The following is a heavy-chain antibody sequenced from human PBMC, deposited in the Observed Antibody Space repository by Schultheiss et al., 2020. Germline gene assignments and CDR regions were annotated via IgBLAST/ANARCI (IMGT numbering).Heavy chain of an antibody. CDR1: GGSISSGGYY. CDR2: IYYSGST. Sequence: SETLSLTCTVSGGSISSGGYYWGWIRQPPGKGLEWIGYIYYSGSTNYNPSLKSRVTISVDTSKNQFSLKLSSVTAADTAVYYCAREGRYYGSGSYLNWFDPWGQGTLVTVSS. V-gene: IGHV4-61*08. D-gene: IGHD3-10*01. CDR3: AREGRYYGSGSYLNWFDP. J-gene: IGHJ5*02.